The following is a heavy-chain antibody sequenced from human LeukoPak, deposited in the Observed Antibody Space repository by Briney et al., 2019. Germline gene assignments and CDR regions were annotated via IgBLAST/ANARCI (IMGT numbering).Heavy chain of an antibody. CDR2: ISSGSTYT. CDR3: ERGDYGGDYFDY. CDR1: GFTFSDHY. Sequence: GGSLRLSCEVSGFTFSDHYISWIRQAPGKRLEWVSYISSGSTYTNYADSVEGRFTISRDNAKNSLYLQMNSLRAEDTAVYYSERGDYGGDYFDYWGQGTLVTVSS. J-gene: IGHJ4*02. D-gene: IGHD4-23*01. V-gene: IGHV3-11*05.